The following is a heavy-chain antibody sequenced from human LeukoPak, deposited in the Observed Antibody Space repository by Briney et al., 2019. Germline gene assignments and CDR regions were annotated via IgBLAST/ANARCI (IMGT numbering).Heavy chain of an antibody. CDR1: GFTFSRYE. CDR2: ISSGGSDR. V-gene: IGHV3-48*03. D-gene: IGHD3-22*01. J-gene: IGHJ4*02. CDR3: ARVNYDSSGYYLYYFDY. Sequence: QPGGSLRLSCEASGFTFSRYEMNWVRQAPGKGLDWVSSISSGGSDRYYADSVKGRFTISRDFVKNSLYLQMNSLRAEDTAVYYCARVNYDSSGYYLYYFDYWGQGTLVTVSS.